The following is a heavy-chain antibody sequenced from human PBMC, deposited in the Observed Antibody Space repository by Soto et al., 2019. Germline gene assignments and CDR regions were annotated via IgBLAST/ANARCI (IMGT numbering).Heavy chain of an antibody. J-gene: IGHJ4*02. CDR3: ARDLTSGDY. CDR2: VSYSGST. D-gene: IGHD7-27*01. Sequence: SETLSLTCTVSGGSLSNSSYLWGWIRQPPGKGLQWIGSVSYSGSTYYNPSLKSRVTISVDTSKTQSSLRLSSVTAADTAIYYCARDLTSGDYWGQGTLVTVSS. V-gene: IGHV4-39*02. CDR1: GGSLSNSSYL.